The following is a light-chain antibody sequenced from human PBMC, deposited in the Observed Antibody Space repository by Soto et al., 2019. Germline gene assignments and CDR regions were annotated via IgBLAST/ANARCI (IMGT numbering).Light chain of an antibody. CDR1: QSISSW. CDR3: QQYNSYSWT. J-gene: IGKJ1*01. Sequence: DVQMTQSPSTLSASAGDRVTITFRASQSISSWLAWYQQEPGKAPKLLIYDASSLESGVPSRFSGSGSGTEFTLTISSLQPDDFATYYCQQYNSYSWTFGQVTKGDI. V-gene: IGKV1-5*01. CDR2: DAS.